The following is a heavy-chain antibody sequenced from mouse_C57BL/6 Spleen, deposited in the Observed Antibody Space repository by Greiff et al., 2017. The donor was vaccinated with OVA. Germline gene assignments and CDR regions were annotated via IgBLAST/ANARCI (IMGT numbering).Heavy chain of an antibody. CDR1: GYTFTSYW. J-gene: IGHJ2*01. V-gene: IGHV1-69*01. D-gene: IGHD1-1*01. CDR2: IDPSDSYI. CDR3: ARLGYYGSSYNYFDY. Sequence: QVQLQQPGAELVMPGASVKLSCKASGYTFTSYWMHWVKQRPGQGLEWIGEIDPSDSYINYNQKFKGKSTLTVDKSSSTAYMQVSSLTSEDSAVDDCARLGYYGSSYNYFDYWGQGTTLTVSS.